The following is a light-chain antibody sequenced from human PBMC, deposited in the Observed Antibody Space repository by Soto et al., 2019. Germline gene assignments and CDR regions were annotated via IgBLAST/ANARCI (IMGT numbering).Light chain of an antibody. CDR3: QQYGSSGT. Sequence: ELVFPPSPGTLSLSPGERATLSCRASQSVSSNYLAWYQQKPGQAPRLLIYGASTRATGIPDRFSGSGSGTDVTLTISRLEPEDFAVYYCQQYGSSGTFGEGTKVDIK. V-gene: IGKV3-20*01. CDR2: GAS. CDR1: QSVSSNY. J-gene: IGKJ4*02.